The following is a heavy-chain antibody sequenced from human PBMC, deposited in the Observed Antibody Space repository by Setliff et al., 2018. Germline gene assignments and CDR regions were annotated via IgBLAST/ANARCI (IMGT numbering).Heavy chain of an antibody. CDR2: IYYSGSTS. J-gene: IGHJ4*02. V-gene: IGHV4-59*08. CDR3: ARGRAGHSGH. CDR1: GGSFSTYY. Sequence: PSETLSLTCTVSGGSFSTYYWSWIRQAPGKGLEWIGYIYYSGSTSYYNPSLKSRVTISVDTSKNQFSLKLSSVTAADTAVYYCARGRAGHSGHWGQGTLVTVSS. D-gene: IGHD6-19*01.